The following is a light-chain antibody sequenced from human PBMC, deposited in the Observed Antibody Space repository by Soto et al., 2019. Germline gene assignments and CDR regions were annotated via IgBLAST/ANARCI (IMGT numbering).Light chain of an antibody. CDR2: VAS. CDR1: ESVSSN. J-gene: IGKJ1*01. Sequence: EIVMTQSPATLSVSPGERATLSCRASESVSSNLSCYQQKPGQAPRLLSYVASTRATGIPARFSGSGSGTEFPLTISSLQSEDSAVYYCQQYNNWPETFGQGTKVDIK. V-gene: IGKV3-15*01. CDR3: QQYNNWPET.